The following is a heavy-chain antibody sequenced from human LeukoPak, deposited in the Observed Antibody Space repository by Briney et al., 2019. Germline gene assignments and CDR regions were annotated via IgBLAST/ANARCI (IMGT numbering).Heavy chain of an antibody. V-gene: IGHV3-15*01. Sequence: GGSLRLSCAASGFPLSSYAMSWVRQVPGKGLEWVGHIKSLTDGGTPDYAAPVNGRFTISIDDSKSMLYLQMNSLKTEDIAVYYCSTYRYWGQGTLVTVSS. CDR2: IKSLTDGGTP. CDR3: STYRY. J-gene: IGHJ4*02. CDR1: GFPLSSYA.